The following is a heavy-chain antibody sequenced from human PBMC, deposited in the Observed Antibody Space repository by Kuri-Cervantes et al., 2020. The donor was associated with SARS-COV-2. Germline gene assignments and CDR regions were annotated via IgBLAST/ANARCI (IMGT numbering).Heavy chain of an antibody. CDR3: ARDLGSFDY. Sequence: GESLKISCAASGFTFSSYAMSWVRQAPGKGLEWVSSISSSSSYIYYADSVKGRFTISRDNAKNSLYLQMNSLRAEDTAVYYCARDLGSFDYWGQGTLVTVSS. CDR1: GFTFSSYA. CDR2: ISSSSSYI. D-gene: IGHD1-26*01. J-gene: IGHJ4*02. V-gene: IGHV3-21*01.